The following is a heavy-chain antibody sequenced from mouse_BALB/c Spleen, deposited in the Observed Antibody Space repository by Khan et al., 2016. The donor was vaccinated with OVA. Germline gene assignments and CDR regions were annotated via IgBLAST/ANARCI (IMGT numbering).Heavy chain of an antibody. CDR1: GFSLTDYA. CDR3: ARDAPYDSMDY. V-gene: IGHV2-6-5*01. J-gene: IGHJ4*01. Sequence: QVQLKESGPGLVAPSQSLSITCTVSGFSLTDYAVSWIRQPPGKGLEWLGVILVSGSKYYNSVLKPRLSISKDNFKSQVFLMMNSLQADDTAVYYCARDAPYDSMDYWGQGTSVTVSS. CDR2: ILVSGSK.